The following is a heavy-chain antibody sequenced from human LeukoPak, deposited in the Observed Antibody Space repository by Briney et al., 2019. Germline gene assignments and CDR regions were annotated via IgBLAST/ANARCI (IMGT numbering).Heavy chain of an antibody. V-gene: IGHV4-4*09. J-gene: IGHJ3*02. CDR2: MSTSGST. CDR1: GGSISSYY. Sequence: SETLSLTCTVSGGSISSYYWSWIRQPPGKGLEWIGYMSTSGSTNYNPPLMSRVTISLDTSKNQFSLKLISVTAADTAVYYCARHRGYDRSGYYFVDAFYIWGQGTMVTVSS. D-gene: IGHD3-22*01. CDR3: ARHRGYDRSGYYFVDAFYI.